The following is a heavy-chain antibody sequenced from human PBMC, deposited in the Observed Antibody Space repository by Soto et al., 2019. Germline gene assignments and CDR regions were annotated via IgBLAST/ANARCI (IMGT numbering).Heavy chain of an antibody. J-gene: IGHJ4*02. V-gene: IGHV3-21*01. D-gene: IGHD3-22*01. CDR3: ARPNYYYDGSGYYGY. Sequence: EVQLVESGGGLVKPGGSLRLSCAASGFTFSSYSMNWVRQAPGKGLEWVSSISSSSSYIYYADSVKGRFTISRDNAKNSLYLQMNSLRAEDTAVYYCARPNYYYDGSGYYGYWGQGTLVTVSS. CDR2: ISSSSSYI. CDR1: GFTFSSYS.